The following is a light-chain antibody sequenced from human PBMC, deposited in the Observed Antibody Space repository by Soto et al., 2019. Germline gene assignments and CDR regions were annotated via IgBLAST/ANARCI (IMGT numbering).Light chain of an antibody. CDR1: QTISSW. CDR3: QHYNSYSEA. CDR2: KAS. J-gene: IGKJ1*01. V-gene: IGKV1-5*03. Sequence: DIQMTQSPSTLSGSVGDRATTSCRASQTISSWLAWYQQKPGKAPKLLIYKASTLKSGVPSRFRGSGSGTEFTLTISRLQPDDFETYYCQHYNSYSEAFGQGTKVDIK.